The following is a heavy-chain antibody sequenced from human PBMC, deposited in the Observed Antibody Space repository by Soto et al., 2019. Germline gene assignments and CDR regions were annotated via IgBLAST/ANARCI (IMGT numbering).Heavy chain of an antibody. Sequence: SETLSLTCTVSGGTISSGGYYWSWIRQHPGKGLEWIGYIYYSGSTYYNPSLKSRVTISVDTSKNQFSLKLSSVTAADTAVYYCARGEGYCSGGSCYVDNWFDPWGQGTLVTVSS. D-gene: IGHD2-15*01. V-gene: IGHV4-61*08. CDR1: GGTISSGGYY. CDR3: ARGEGYCSGGSCYVDNWFDP. CDR2: IYYSGST. J-gene: IGHJ5*02.